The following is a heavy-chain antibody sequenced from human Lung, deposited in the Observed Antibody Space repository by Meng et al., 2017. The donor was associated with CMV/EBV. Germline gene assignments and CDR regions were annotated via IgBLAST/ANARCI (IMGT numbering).Heavy chain of an antibody. D-gene: IGHD1-26*01. CDR1: GGSFSGYY. Sequence: QVQLQQWGAGRLKPSETLSPTCAVYGGSFSGYYWSWIRQRPGKGLEWIGEINNSGSTKYNPALKSRVTISVDTSKNQFSLKLSSVTAADTAVYYCARDVRERWELLGGSDYWGQGTLVTVSS. CDR3: ARDVRERWELLGGSDY. J-gene: IGHJ4*02. CDR2: INNSGST. V-gene: IGHV4-34*01.